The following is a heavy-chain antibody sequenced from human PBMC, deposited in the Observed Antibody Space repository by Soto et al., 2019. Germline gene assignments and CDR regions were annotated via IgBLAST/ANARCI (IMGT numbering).Heavy chain of an antibody. CDR2: MNPNSGNT. CDR3: ASGWDCSSTSCYIH. J-gene: IGHJ4*02. D-gene: IGHD2-2*02. CDR1: GYTFTSYD. V-gene: IGHV1-8*01. Sequence: ASVNVSCKASGYTFTSYDINWVRQATGQGLEWMGWMNPNSGNTGYAQKFQGRVTMTRNTSISTAYMELSSLRSEDTAVYYCASGWDCSSTSCYIHWGQGTLVTVSS.